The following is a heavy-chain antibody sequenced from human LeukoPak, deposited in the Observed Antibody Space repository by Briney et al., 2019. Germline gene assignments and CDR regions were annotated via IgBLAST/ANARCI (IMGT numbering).Heavy chain of an antibody. D-gene: IGHD3-16*01. CDR3: ARWGAFDY. V-gene: IGHV3-48*03. CDR2: ISSGGGTI. J-gene: IGHJ4*02. Sequence: PGGSLRLSCAASGFTFSSYEMNWVRQAPGKGLEWVSYISSGGGTIYYADSVKGRFTISRDNAKNSLYLQMNSLRAEDPAVYYCARWGAFDYWGQETLVTVSS. CDR1: GFTFSSYE.